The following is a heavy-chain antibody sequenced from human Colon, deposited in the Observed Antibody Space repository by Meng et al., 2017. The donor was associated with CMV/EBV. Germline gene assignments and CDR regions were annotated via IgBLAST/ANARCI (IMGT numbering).Heavy chain of an antibody. CDR2: MNPNSGNT. J-gene: IGHJ4*02. D-gene: IGHD6-13*01. CDR3: ARSLSGSSWSS. CDR1: GYTFTSYD. V-gene: IGHV1-8*01. Sequence: ASVKVSCKASGYTFTSYDINWVRQATGQGLEWMGWMNPNSGNTGYAQKFQGRVTMTADKSTGTVYMELSSLRSEDTAMFYCARSLSGSSWSSWGQGTLVTVSS.